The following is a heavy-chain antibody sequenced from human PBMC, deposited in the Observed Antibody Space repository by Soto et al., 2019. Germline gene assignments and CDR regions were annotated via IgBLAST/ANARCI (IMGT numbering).Heavy chain of an antibody. D-gene: IGHD6-13*01. Sequence: ASVKVSCKASGGTFSSYAISWVRQAPGQGLEWMGGIIPIFGTANYAQKFQGRVTITADESTSTAYVELSSLRSEDTAVYYCAVPISSSWYYFDYWGQGTLVTVS. CDR1: GGTFSSYA. CDR2: IIPIFGTA. J-gene: IGHJ4*02. V-gene: IGHV1-69*13. CDR3: AVPISSSWYYFDY.